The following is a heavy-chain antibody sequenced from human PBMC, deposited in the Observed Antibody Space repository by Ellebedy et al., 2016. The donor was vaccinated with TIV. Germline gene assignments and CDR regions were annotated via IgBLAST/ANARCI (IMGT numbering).Heavy chain of an antibody. CDR1: GFTFSGYY. V-gene: IGHV3-11*06. CDR3: ARDYGDSHDY. CDR2: ISSGSSYI. Sequence: GESLKISCAASGFTFSGYYMSWFRQAPGKGPEWVSYISSGSSYIYHTDSVKGRFTISRDNARNSLFLQMNSLRAEDTAVYYCARDYGDSHDYWGQGTLVTVSS. D-gene: IGHD4-17*01. J-gene: IGHJ4*02.